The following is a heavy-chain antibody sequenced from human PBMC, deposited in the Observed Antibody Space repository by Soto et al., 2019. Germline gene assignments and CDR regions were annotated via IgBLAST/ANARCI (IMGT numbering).Heavy chain of an antibody. D-gene: IGHD6-6*01. CDR2: ISSSSSYT. J-gene: IGHJ6*02. CDR3: ARARSTYSSLRMDV. CDR1: GFTFSDYY. V-gene: IGHV3-11*06. Sequence: GGSLRLSCAASGFTFSDYYMSWIRQAPGKGLEWVSYISSSSSYTNYADSVKGRFTISRDNAKNSLYLQMNSLRAEDTAVYYCARARSTYSSLRMDVWGQGATVTVSS.